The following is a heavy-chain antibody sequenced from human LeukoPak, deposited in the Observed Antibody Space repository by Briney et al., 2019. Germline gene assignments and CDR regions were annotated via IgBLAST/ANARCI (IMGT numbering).Heavy chain of an antibody. CDR2: ISGNGGDT. CDR1: VFTFDDYA. V-gene: IGHV3-20*04. D-gene: IGHD1-26*01. J-gene: IGHJ4*02. CDR3: ARIIAGATIDY. Sequence: GGSLRLSCALSVFTFDDYAMSGVRDAREGGVECVSSISGNGGDTGYADSVKGRFTISRDNAKNSLYLQINSLRAEDTALYYCARIIAGATIDYWGQGTLVTVSS.